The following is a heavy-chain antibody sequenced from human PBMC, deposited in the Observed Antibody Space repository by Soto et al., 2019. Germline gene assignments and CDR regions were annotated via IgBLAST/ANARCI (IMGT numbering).Heavy chain of an antibody. CDR1: GGSISSYY. CDR3: AREARGGYCSSTSCAGCYYGMGV. V-gene: IGHV4-4*07. Sequence: PSETLSLTCTVSGGSISSYYWSWIRQPAGKXLEWIGRIYTSGSTNYNPSLKSRVTMSVDTSKNQFSLKLSSVTAADTAVYYCAREARGGYCSSTSCAGCYYGMGVRGQGTTVTV. CDR2: IYTSGST. D-gene: IGHD2-2*01. J-gene: IGHJ6*02.